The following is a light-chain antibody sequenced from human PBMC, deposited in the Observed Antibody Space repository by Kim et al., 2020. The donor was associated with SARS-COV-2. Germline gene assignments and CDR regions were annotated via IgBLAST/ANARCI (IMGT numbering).Light chain of an antibody. Sequence: EILMTQSPATLSVSPGERVTLSCRASQSVSSNLAWYQQRPGQAPTLIIFGASNRATGVPVRFSGSGSGTEFTLTISSLQSEDFAVYYCQQYNNWSPYTFGQGTKLEI. CDR1: QSVSSN. CDR3: QQYNNWSPYT. CDR2: GAS. V-gene: IGKV3-15*01. J-gene: IGKJ2*01.